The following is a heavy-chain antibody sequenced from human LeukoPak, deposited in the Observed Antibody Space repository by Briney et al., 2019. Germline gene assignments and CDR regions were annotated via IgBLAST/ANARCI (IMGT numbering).Heavy chain of an antibody. CDR2: IYYSGST. D-gene: IGHD6-13*01. V-gene: IGHV4-59*01. Sequence: WETLSLTCTVSGGSISSYYWSWIRQPPGKGLEWIGYIYYSGSTNYNPSLKSRVTISVDTSKNQFSLKLSSVTAADTAVYYCARGSSSRKPIDYWGQGTLVTVSS. CDR1: GGSISSYY. CDR3: ARGSSSRKPIDY. J-gene: IGHJ4*02.